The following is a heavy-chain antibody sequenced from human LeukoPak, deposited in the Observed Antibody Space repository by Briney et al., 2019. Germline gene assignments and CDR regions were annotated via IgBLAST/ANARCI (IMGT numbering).Heavy chain of an antibody. CDR1: GGXFSSYA. V-gene: IGHV1-69*13. CDR2: IIPIFGTA. CDR3: ARMGDCSGGSCYFNWFDP. Sequence: ASVKVSCKASGGXFSSYAMSWVRQAPGQGLEWMGGIIPIFGTANYAQKFQGRVTITADESTSTAYMELSSLRSEDTAVYYCARMGDCSGGSCYFNWFDPWGQGTLVTVSS. J-gene: IGHJ5*02. D-gene: IGHD2-15*01.